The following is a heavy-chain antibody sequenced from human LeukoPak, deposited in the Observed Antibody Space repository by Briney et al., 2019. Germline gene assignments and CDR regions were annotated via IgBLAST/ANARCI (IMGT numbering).Heavy chain of an antibody. V-gene: IGHV4-59*01. Sequence: SETLSLTCTVSGGSISSYYWSWIRQPPGKGQVWIGYIYYSGSTNYNPSFKSRVTISVDTSKNQFSLKLSSVTAADTAVYYCARVRSGVPAAPFDYWGQGTLVTVSS. CDR1: GGSISSYY. D-gene: IGHD2-2*01. CDR3: ARVRSGVPAAPFDY. J-gene: IGHJ4*02. CDR2: IYYSGST.